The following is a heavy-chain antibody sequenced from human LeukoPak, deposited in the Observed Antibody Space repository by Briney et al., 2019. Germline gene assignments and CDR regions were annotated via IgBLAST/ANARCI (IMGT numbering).Heavy chain of an antibody. CDR3: ARGDKQLVFNRNKGGFDP. CDR2: ISYDGSNK. D-gene: IGHD6-13*01. V-gene: IGHV3-30*04. J-gene: IGHJ5*02. Sequence: QTGGSLRLSCAASGFTFSSYAMHWVRQAPGKGLEWVTIISYDGSNKYYADSVKGRFTISRDNPKNTLYLQMNSLRTEDTAVYYCARGDKQLVFNRNKGGFDPWGQGTLVTVSS. CDR1: GFTFSSYA.